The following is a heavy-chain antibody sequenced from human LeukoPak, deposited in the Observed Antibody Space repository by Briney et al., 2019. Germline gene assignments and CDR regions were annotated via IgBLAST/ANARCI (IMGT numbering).Heavy chain of an antibody. J-gene: IGHJ4*02. CDR1: GFTFSSYA. CDR3: AKGHETSRWGIAAAGTLDY. Sequence: GGSLRLSCAASGFTFSSYAMGWVRQAPGKGLEWVSDISGSGGSTYDADSVKGRLTISRDNSKNTLYLQMNSLRAEDTAVYYCAKGHETSRWGIAAAGTLDYWGQGTLVTVSS. V-gene: IGHV3-23*01. D-gene: IGHD6-13*01. CDR2: ISGSGGST.